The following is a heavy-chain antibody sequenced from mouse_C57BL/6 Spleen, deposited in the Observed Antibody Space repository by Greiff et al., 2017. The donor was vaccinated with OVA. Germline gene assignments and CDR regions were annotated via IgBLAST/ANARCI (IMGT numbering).Heavy chain of an antibody. CDR3: LSLSGNYAMDY. Sequence: EVKLVESGGGLVQPKGSLKLSCAASGFSFNTYAMNWVRQAPGKGLEWVARIRSKSNNYATYYADSVKDRFTISRDDSESMLYLQMNHLNTEDTAMYYCLSLSGNYAMDYWGQGTSVTVSS. J-gene: IGHJ4*01. CDR1: GFSFNTYA. V-gene: IGHV10-1*01. D-gene: IGHD4-1*01. CDR2: IRSKSNNYAT.